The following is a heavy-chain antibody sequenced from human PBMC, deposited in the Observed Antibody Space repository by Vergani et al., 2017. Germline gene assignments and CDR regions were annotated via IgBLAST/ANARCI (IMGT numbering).Heavy chain of an antibody. D-gene: IGHD5-24*01. Sequence: EVQLVESGGGLLKPGDHVRLSCAVSGLNFNDAWMTWVRQAPGKGLEWLGRVISKKDGGRADYSPHVKGTITISRDESKSTIYLDRNSLRIEDTATYYCSAYNVGASFSWGPGTRVIVSS. CDR3: SAYNVGASFS. V-gene: IGHV3-15*01. CDR1: GLNFNDAW. CDR2: VISKKDGGRA. J-gene: IGHJ4*02.